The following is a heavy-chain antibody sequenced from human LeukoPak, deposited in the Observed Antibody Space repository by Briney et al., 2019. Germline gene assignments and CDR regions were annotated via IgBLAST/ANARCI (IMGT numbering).Heavy chain of an antibody. J-gene: IGHJ4*02. D-gene: IGHD4-17*01. CDR2: FDTIDDET. CDR1: RYTPTELS. CDR3: GTDRSDGDYSFVY. Sequence: SVKASCTLSRYTPTELSTHWVRHAPGEGLEWMGGFDTIDDETIYTQKFQGRVNMTEDTSTDTAYMELSSPRSEDTALYYCGTDRSDGDYSFVYWGEGPRVSVSS. V-gene: IGHV1-24*01.